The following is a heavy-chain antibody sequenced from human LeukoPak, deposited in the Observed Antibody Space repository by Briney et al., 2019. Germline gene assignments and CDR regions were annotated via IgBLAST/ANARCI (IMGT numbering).Heavy chain of an antibody. CDR2: IYTSGST. CDR3: ARDYDNSSGWYSLHWYFDL. V-gene: IGHV4-4*07. CDR1: GGSISSYY. J-gene: IGHJ2*01. Sequence: SETLSLTCTVSGGSISSYYWSWIRQPAGKGLEWIGRIYTSGSTNYNPSLKSRVTMSVDTSKNQFSLKLSSVTAADAAVYYCARDYDNSSGWYSLHWYFDLWGRGTLVTVSS. D-gene: IGHD6-19*01.